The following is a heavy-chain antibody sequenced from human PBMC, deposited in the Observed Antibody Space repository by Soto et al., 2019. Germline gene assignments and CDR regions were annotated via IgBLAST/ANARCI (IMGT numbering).Heavy chain of an antibody. CDR2: IRGFSPYT. CDR1: GFTFRTYT. Sequence: EVQLVESGGGLVKPGGSLRLSCVASGFTFRTYTINWVRQAPGKGLEWVSGIRGFSPYTFYAESVKGRFTISRDNAKNSLYLQMNSLGVEDTAVYYCARDRGYDAHVYSYNAMDVWGQGTTVTVSS. V-gene: IGHV3-21*01. D-gene: IGHD2-15*01. J-gene: IGHJ6*02. CDR3: ARDRGYDAHVYSYNAMDV.